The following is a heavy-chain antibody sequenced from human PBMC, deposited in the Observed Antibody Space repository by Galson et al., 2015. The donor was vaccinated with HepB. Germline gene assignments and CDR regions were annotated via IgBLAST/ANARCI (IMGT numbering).Heavy chain of an antibody. CDR1: GGSISSYY. CDR2: IYYSGST. J-gene: IGHJ4*02. Sequence: SETLSLTCTVSGGSISSYYWSWIRQPPGKGLEWIGYIYYSGSTNYNPSLKSRVTISVDTSKNQFSLKLSSVTAADTAVYYCARGKWEAAATFDYWGQGTLVTVSS. CDR3: ARGKWEAAATFDY. D-gene: IGHD6-13*01. V-gene: IGHV4-59*01.